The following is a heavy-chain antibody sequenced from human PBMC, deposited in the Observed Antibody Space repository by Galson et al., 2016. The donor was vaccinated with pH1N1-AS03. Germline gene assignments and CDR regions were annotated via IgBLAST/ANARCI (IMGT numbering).Heavy chain of an antibody. J-gene: IGHJ4*02. CDR2: INQGGSET. CDR3: ARADWGSADY. Sequence: SLRLSCAASGFIFSNYWMSWVRQAPGKGLESVANINQGGSETYYVDSVKGRFTIFRDNAKNSLYLQMNSLRADDTAVYYCARADWGSADYWGQGTRVTVSS. D-gene: IGHD7-27*01. V-gene: IGHV3-7*03. CDR1: GFIFSNYW.